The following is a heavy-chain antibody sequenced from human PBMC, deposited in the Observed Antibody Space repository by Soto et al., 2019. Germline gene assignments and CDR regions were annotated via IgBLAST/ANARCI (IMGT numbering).Heavy chain of an antibody. Sequence: GSLRLSCAASGFTFSSYAMIFFRHSALKWLEWVSAISGSGGSTYYADSVKGRFTISRDNSKNTLYLQINSLRAEDTAVYYCAKAGGDYYDSSGYYPNWFDPWGQGTLVTVSS. V-gene: IGHV3-23*01. J-gene: IGHJ5*02. CDR3: AKAGGDYYDSSGYYPNWFDP. CDR2: ISGSGGST. CDR1: GFTFSSYA. D-gene: IGHD3-22*01.